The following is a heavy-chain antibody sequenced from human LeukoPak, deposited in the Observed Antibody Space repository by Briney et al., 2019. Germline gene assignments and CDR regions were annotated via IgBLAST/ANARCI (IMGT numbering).Heavy chain of an antibody. J-gene: IGHJ4*02. D-gene: IGHD4-17*01. Sequence: GGSLRLSCSASGFDLSPYTMNWVRQAPGKGLEWVASISSTSSYMYYGDSLKGRFTISRDNAKNTLYLQLGSLRAKDTATYYCARRVTTFLSWGQGTLVIVSS. CDR2: ISSTSSYM. V-gene: IGHV3-21*01. CDR3: ARRVTTFLS. CDR1: GFDLSPYT.